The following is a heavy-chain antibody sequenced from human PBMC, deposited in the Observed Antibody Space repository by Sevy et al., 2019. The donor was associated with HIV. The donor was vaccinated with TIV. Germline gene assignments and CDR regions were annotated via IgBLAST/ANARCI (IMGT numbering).Heavy chain of an antibody. CDR1: GYTFISYG. D-gene: IGHD3-10*01. CDR3: ARDSMPTVQGIIITPYYYGMDL. CDR2: ISGDNGNT. V-gene: IGHV1-18*01. J-gene: IGHJ6*02. Sequence: ASVKVSCKASGYTFISYGISWVRHAPGQGLEWMGWISGDNGNTISAQNLQGRVTMSTDTSTSTAYMELRSLRSDDTAVYYCARDSMPTVQGIIITPYYYGMDLWGQGTTVTVSS.